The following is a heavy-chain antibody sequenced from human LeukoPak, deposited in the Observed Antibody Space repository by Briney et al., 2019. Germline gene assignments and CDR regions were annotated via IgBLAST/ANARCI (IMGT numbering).Heavy chain of an antibody. D-gene: IGHD5-24*01. CDR3: AGRWLQFGVGYYFDY. J-gene: IGHJ4*02. Sequence: SETLSLTCTVPGGSISSYYWSWIRQPPGKGLEWIGYIYYSGSTNYNPSLKSRVTISVDTSKNQFSLKLSSVTAADTAVYYCAGRWLQFGVGYYFDYWGQGTLVTVSS. CDR2: IYYSGST. V-gene: IGHV4-59*01. CDR1: GGSISSYY.